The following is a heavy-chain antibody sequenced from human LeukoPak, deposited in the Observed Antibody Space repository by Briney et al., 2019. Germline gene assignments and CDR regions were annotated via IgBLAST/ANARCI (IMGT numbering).Heavy chain of an antibody. CDR3: ARRSYDILTGYYTFDY. J-gene: IGHJ4*02. CDR1: GYSFTSYW. CDR2: IDPSDSYT. V-gene: IGHV5-10-1*01. D-gene: IGHD3-9*01. Sequence: GKSLKISCKGSGYSFTSYWISWVRQMPGKGLEWMGRIDPSDSYTNYSPSFQGHVTISADKSISTAYLQWSSLKASDTAMYYCARRSYDILTGYYTFDYWGQGTLVTVSS.